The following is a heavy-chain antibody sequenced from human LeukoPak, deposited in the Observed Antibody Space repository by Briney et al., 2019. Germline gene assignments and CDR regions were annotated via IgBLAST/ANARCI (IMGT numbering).Heavy chain of an antibody. Sequence: SETLSLTCTVSGCSISSSSYYWGWIRQPPGKGLEWIGSIYYSGSTYYNPSLKSRVTISVDTSKNQFSLKLSSVTAADTAVYYCARALAVVPAAINPFDYWGQGTLVTVSS. D-gene: IGHD2-2*02. CDR1: GCSISSSSYY. CDR2: IYYSGST. J-gene: IGHJ4*02. V-gene: IGHV4-39*07. CDR3: ARALAVVPAAINPFDY.